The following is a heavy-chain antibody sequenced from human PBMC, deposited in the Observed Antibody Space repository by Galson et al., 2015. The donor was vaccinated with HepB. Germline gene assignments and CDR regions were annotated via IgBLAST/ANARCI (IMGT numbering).Heavy chain of an antibody. Sequence: SVKVSCKASGGTFSSYTISWVRQAPGQGLEWMGRIIPILGIANYAQKFQGRVTVTADKSTSTAYMELSSLRSEDTAVYYCARLFSGSYYPSVVDYWGQGTLVTVSS. CDR1: GGTFSSYT. V-gene: IGHV1-69*02. J-gene: IGHJ4*02. CDR3: ARLFSGSYYPSVVDY. D-gene: IGHD1-26*01. CDR2: IIPILGIA.